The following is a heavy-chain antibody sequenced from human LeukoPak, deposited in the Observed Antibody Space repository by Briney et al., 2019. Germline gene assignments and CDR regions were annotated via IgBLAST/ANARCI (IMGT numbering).Heavy chain of an antibody. Sequence: ASVKVSCKASVYSFINYGISWVRQAPGQGLEWMGWISVSNGDTNFAQKLQGRVTMTTDTSTSTAYMELRSLRSDDTAVYYCAREGYTSGFPFDIWGQGTMVTVSS. CDR3: AREGYTSGFPFDI. V-gene: IGHV1-18*01. D-gene: IGHD6-19*01. CDR1: VYSFINYG. CDR2: ISVSNGDT. J-gene: IGHJ3*02.